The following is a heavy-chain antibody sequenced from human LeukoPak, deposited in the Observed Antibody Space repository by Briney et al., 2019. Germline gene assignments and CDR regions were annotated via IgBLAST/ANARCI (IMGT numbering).Heavy chain of an antibody. CDR1: GYTFTGYA. CDR2: FDPEDGET. Sequence: ASVKVSCKASGYTFTGYAISWVRQAPGKGLEWMGGFDPEDGETIYAQKFQGRVTMTEDTSTDTAYMELSSLRSEDTAVYYCATDGNGWNYFDYWGQGTLVTVSS. J-gene: IGHJ4*02. D-gene: IGHD1-1*01. V-gene: IGHV1-24*01. CDR3: ATDGNGWNYFDY.